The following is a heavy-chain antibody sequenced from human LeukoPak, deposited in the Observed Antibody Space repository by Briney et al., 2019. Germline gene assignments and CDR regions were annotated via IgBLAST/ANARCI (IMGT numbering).Heavy chain of an antibody. CDR3: VRVPELPEY. CDR1: GYKFSNYG. Sequence: ASVKVPCKASGYKFSNYGINWVRQAPGQGLEWMGWINGHNGKSNYSQKFQDRVTMTTDTSTNTAFMELRRLRYGDAAVYYCVRVPELPEYWGQGTLVTVSS. CDR2: INGHNGKS. V-gene: IGHV1-18*01. J-gene: IGHJ4*02. D-gene: IGHD2-15*01.